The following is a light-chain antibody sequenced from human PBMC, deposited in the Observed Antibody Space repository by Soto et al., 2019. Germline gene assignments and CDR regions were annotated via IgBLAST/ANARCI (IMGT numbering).Light chain of an antibody. J-gene: IGKJ4*01. CDR1: QSVSSS. CDR3: QQYNNSPPLT. Sequence: EIVMTQSPATLSVSPGDRATLSCRASQSVSSSLAWYQQIPGQAPRLLIYDASTRATGITARFGGSGSGTEFTLTISSLQSEDFAVYYCQQYNNSPPLTFGGGTKVELK. V-gene: IGKV3-15*01. CDR2: DAS.